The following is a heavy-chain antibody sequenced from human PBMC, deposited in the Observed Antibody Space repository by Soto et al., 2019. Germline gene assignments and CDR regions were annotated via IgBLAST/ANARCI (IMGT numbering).Heavy chain of an antibody. CDR1: GFTFSSYS. J-gene: IGHJ6*02. Sequence: GGSLRLSCAASGFTFSSYSMNWVRQAPGKGLEWVSSISSSSSYIYYADSVKGRFTISRDNAKNSLYLQMNSLRAEDTAVYYCAREEAYYYGMDVWGQGPTVTAPS. V-gene: IGHV3-21*01. CDR3: AREEAYYYGMDV. CDR2: ISSSSSYI.